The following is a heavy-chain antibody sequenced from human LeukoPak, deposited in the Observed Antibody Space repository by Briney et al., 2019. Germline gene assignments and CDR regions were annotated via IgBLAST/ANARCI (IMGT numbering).Heavy chain of an antibody. J-gene: IGHJ5*02. Sequence: PGGSLRLSCVASGFTFSDYSMNWVRQAPGKGREWVSGISSSSRYIYYADSVKGRFTISRDKAKNSLYLQMNSLRAEDTAVYYCARGSEGSSLNWFDPWGQGTLVTVSS. CDR3: ARGSEGSSLNWFDP. CDR1: GFTFSDYS. D-gene: IGHD6-6*01. CDR2: ISSSSRYI. V-gene: IGHV3-21*01.